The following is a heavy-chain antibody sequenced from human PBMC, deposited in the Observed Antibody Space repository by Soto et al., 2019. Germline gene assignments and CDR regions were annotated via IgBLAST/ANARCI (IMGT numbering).Heavy chain of an antibody. CDR2: IYYSGST. J-gene: IGHJ6*02. CDR3: AIAMVFSSDDYYYYYGMDV. Sequence: SETLSLTCTVSGGSISSYYWSWIRQPPGKGLEWIGYIYYSGSTNYNPSLKSRVTISVDTSKNQFSLKLSSVTAADTAVYYCAIAMVFSSDDYYYYYGMDVWGQGTTVTVSS. CDR1: GGSISSYY. D-gene: IGHD3-10*01. V-gene: IGHV4-59*01.